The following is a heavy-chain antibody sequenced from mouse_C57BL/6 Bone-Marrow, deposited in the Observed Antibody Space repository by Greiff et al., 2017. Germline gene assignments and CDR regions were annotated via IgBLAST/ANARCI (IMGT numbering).Heavy chain of an antibody. J-gene: IGHJ1*03. Sequence: VQLQQSGAELARPGASVKLSCKASGYTFTSYGISWVKQRTGKGLEWVGEIYPRSGNTYYNEKFKGKVTRTADKSSSTAYMELRSLTSEDSAVYFCARGYGNYVFDVWGTGTTVTVSS. CDR1: GYTFTSYG. CDR2: IYPRSGNT. CDR3: ARGYGNYVFDV. V-gene: IGHV1-81*01. D-gene: IGHD2-10*02.